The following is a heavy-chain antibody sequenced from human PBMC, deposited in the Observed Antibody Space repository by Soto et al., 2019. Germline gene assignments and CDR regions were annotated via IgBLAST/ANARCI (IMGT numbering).Heavy chain of an antibody. CDR2: IYWDDDK. Sequence: QITLKESGPTLVKPTQTLTLTCSFSRFSLSTSGVSVGWIRQPPGKALEWLAVIYWDDDKRYSPSLKSRLTILKDXSKNQVVLRMTNMDPVDTATYYCAHSSMVPSEFGYWGQGTLVTVSS. V-gene: IGHV2-5*02. CDR3: AHSSMVPSEFGY. D-gene: IGHD3-10*01. J-gene: IGHJ4*02. CDR1: RFSLSTSGVS.